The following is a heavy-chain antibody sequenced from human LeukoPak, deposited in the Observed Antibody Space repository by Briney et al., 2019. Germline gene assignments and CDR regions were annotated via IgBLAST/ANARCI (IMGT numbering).Heavy chain of an antibody. J-gene: IGHJ4*02. CDR2: IYYSGST. D-gene: IGHD6-19*01. CDR3: ARHVGSSGWTYYFDY. CDR1: GGSISSSSYY. Sequence: SETLSLTCTVSGGSISSSSYYWGWIRQPPGKGLEWIGSIYYSGSTYYNPSLKSRVTISVDTSKNQFSLKLSSVTAADTAVYYCARHVGSSGWTYYFDYWGQGTLVTVSS. V-gene: IGHV4-39*01.